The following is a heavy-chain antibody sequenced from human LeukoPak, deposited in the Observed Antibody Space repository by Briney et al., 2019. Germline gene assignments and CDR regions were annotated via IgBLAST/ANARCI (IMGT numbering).Heavy chain of an antibody. V-gene: IGHV4-59*08. CDR1: GGSISSYY. CDR3: ARHGAYYYYGMDV. J-gene: IGHJ6*02. Sequence: PSETLSLTCTVSGGSISSYYWSWIRQPPGKGLEWIGYIYYSGSTNYNPSLKSRVTISVDTSKNQFYLKLSSVTAADTAVYYCARHGAYYYYGMDVWGQGTTVTVSS. CDR2: IYYSGST.